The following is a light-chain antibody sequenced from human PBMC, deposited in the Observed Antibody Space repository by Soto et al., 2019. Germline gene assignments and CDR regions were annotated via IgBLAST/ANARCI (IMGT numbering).Light chain of an antibody. CDR2: GAS. Sequence: EIVLTQSPGTLSLSPGERATLSCRASQSFNNNNLAWYQQKPGQAPRLYIYGASTRATGIPDRFSGSGSGTDFTLTISRLEPEDVAVYYCQQYGSTPLPFGGGTKVEIK. V-gene: IGKV3-20*01. CDR3: QQYGSTPLP. J-gene: IGKJ4*01. CDR1: QSFNNNN.